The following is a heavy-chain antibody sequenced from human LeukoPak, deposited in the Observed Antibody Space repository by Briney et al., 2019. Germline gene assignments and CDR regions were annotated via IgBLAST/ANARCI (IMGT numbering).Heavy chain of an antibody. CDR2: IGGYTGHT. V-gene: IGHV1-18*01. J-gene: IGHJ5*02. CDR3: ARDGSCSGGSCAMDGWFDP. D-gene: IGHD2-15*01. Sequence: ASVKVSCKTSGYSFTSYGVTWVRQAPGQGLEWMGWIGGYTGHTNYVQKFQGRVTMTTDTSTSTAYMELRSLTSDDTAVYYCARDGSCSGGSCAMDGWFDPWGQGTPVTVSS. CDR1: GYSFTSYG.